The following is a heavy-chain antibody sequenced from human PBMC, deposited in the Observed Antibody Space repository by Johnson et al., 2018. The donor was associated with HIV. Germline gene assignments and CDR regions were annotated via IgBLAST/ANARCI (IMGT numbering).Heavy chain of an antibody. J-gene: IGHJ3*02. CDR3: ANLLIRWTFGVVLDDAFDR. D-gene: IGHD3-3*01. CDR2: ISYDGRDK. V-gene: IGHV3-30*18. Sequence: QVQLVESGGGVVQPGRSLRLSCTASGFTFSSYGMHWVRQAPGKGLEWVAVISYDGRDKYYANSVKGRFTISRDNSKNTLFLQMNSLRAEDTAVYYCANLLIRWTFGVVLDDAFDRWDQGTMVTVSS. CDR1: GFTFSSYG.